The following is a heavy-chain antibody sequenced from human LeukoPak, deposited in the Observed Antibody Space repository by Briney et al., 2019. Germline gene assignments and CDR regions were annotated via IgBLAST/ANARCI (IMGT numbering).Heavy chain of an antibody. J-gene: IGHJ4*02. CDR1: GFTFSSYS. D-gene: IGHD3-10*01. CDR2: ISSSSSYI. CDR3: ARGGSGSYYNPSDY. Sequence: GGSLRLSCAASGFTFSSYSMNWVRQAPGKGREWGSSISSSSSYIYYADSVKGRFTISRDNAKNSLYLQMNSLRAEDTAVYYCARGGSGSYYNPSDYWGQGTLVTVSS. V-gene: IGHV3-21*01.